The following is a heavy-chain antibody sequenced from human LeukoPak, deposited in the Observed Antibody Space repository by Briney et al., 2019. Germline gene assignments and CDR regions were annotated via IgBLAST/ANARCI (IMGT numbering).Heavy chain of an antibody. Sequence: ASVKVSCKASGYTFIGYYIHWVRQAPGQGLEWMGWINPSGGSTSYAQKFQGRVTMTRDTSTSTVYMELSSLRSEDTAVYYCARDPSIAAAGTNWYFDLWGRGTLVTVSS. D-gene: IGHD6-13*01. CDR3: ARDPSIAAAGTNWYFDL. CDR1: GYTFIGYY. CDR2: INPSGGST. V-gene: IGHV1-46*01. J-gene: IGHJ2*01.